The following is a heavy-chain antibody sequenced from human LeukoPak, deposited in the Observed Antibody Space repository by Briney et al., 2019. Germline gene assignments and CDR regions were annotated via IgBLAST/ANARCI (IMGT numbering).Heavy chain of an antibody. J-gene: IGHJ4*02. D-gene: IGHD5-18*01. CDR3: AREAGYSYNFYFVH. V-gene: IGHV3-48*03. Sequence: PGGSLRLSCAASGFTFGSYEMNWVRQAPGKGLEWLSYISVGGRTMYYADSVKGRFTISRDNARNSLYLQMNSLRAEDTALYYCAREAGYSYNFYFVHWGQGTLVTVSS. CDR2: ISVGGRTM. CDR1: GFTFGSYE.